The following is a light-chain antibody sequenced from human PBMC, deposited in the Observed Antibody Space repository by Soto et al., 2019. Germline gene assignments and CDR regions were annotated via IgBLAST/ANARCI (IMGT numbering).Light chain of an antibody. CDR3: QQRRNWPPGIT. V-gene: IGKV3-11*01. Sequence: EVVLTQSPATLSLSPGERATLSCRASHSVIRYLAWYQQKPGQPPRLLIFDTSSKATGIRPRFSGSGYATDFTLTISNVQPEDFGVYYCQQRRNWPPGITFGQGTRLEIK. CDR2: DTS. CDR1: HSVIRY. J-gene: IGKJ5*01.